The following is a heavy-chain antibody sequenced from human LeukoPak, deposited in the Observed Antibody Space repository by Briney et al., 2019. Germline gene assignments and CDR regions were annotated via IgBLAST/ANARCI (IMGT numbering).Heavy chain of an antibody. CDR2: VYYSGST. J-gene: IGHJ6*03. CDR3: ARDRPRLRGYSYGYYYYMDV. V-gene: IGHV4-59*12. Sequence: SETLSLTCTVSGGSISSYYWSWIRQPPGKGLEWIGYVYYSGSTNYNPSLKSRVTISVDTSKNQFSLKLSSVTAADTAVYYCARDRPRLRGYSYGYYYYMDVWGKGTTVTVSS. CDR1: GGSISSYY. D-gene: IGHD5-18*01.